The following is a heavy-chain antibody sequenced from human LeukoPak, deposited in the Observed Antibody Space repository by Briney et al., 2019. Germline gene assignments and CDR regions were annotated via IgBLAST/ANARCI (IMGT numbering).Heavy chain of an antibody. V-gene: IGHV4-39*01. J-gene: IGHJ5*02. CDR3: ARQKYGSGSYYNWFDP. CDR1: GGSISSSSYY. D-gene: IGHD3-10*01. CDR2: IYYSGST. Sequence: SETLSLTCTVSGGSISSSSYYWGWIRQPPGKGLEWIGSIYYSGSTYYNPSLKSRVTISVDTSKNQFSLKLSSVTAADTAVYYCARQKYGSGSYYNWFDPWGQGTLVTVSS.